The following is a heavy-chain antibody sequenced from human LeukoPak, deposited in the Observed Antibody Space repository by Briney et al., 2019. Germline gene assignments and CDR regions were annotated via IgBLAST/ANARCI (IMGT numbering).Heavy chain of an antibody. J-gene: IGHJ6*02. D-gene: IGHD2/OR15-2a*01. CDR1: GFTFSSYA. CDR3: ARPTLPYYYYGMDV. V-gene: IGHV3-30-3*01. Sequence: GRSLRLSCAASGFTFSSYAMHWVRQAPGKGLEWVALISYDGFNKYYADSVKGRFTISRDNSKNTLYLQMNSRRAEDTAVYYCARPTLPYYYYGMDVWGQGTTVTVSS. CDR2: ISYDGFNK.